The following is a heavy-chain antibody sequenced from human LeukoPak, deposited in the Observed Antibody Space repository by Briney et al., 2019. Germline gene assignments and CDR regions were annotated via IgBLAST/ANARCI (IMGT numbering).Heavy chain of an antibody. V-gene: IGHV4-59*08. CDR2: IYYSGST. CDR1: GGSISSYY. CDR3: AGVVVAATGGADY. J-gene: IGHJ4*02. Sequence: SETLSLTCTVSGGSISSYYWSWIRQPPGKGLEWIGYIYYSGSTNYNPSLKSRVTISVDTSKNQFSLKLSSVTAADTAVYYCAGVVVAATGGADYWGQGTLVTVSS. D-gene: IGHD2-15*01.